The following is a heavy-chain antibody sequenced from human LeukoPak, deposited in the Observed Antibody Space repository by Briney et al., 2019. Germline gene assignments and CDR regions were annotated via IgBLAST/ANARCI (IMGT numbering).Heavy chain of an antibody. Sequence: GGSLRLSCEASGFTFSSYWMHWVRQAPGKGLVWVSRIDSDGSSTSYADSVKGRFTISRGNARNTVYLQMNSLRADDTAVYYCARDPSSWNGYFDSWGQGTLVTVSS. CDR1: GFTFSSYW. J-gene: IGHJ4*02. CDR2: IDSDGSST. V-gene: IGHV3-74*01. D-gene: IGHD6-13*01. CDR3: ARDPSSWNGYFDS.